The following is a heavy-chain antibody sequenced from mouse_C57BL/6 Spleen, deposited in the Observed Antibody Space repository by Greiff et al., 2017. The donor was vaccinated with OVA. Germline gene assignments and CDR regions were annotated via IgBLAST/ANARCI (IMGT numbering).Heavy chain of an antibody. CDR2: IYPGDGDP. J-gene: IGHJ4*01. Sequence: VQLQQSGAELVKPGASVKISCKASGYAFSSYWMNWVKQRPGKGLEWIGQIYPGDGDPTYNGKFKGKATLTADKSSITAYIQLSIMTSKDSAVYFCARSAYYSNYEDAMDYWGPGTSVTVSS. CDR1: GYAFSSYW. V-gene: IGHV1-80*01. D-gene: IGHD2-5*01. CDR3: ARSAYYSNYEDAMDY.